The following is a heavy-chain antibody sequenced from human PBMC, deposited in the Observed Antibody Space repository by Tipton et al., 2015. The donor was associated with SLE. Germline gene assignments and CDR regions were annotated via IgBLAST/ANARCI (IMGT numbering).Heavy chain of an antibody. V-gene: IGHV4-34*01. D-gene: IGHD4-17*01. CDR3: AREGIYGDSARSYFDY. CDR1: GGSFSGYH. J-gene: IGHJ4*02. Sequence: TLSLTCSIYGGSFSGYHWSWIRQPPGKGLEWIGEINHSGSTNYNPSLKTRVTMSVDTSKNQFSLKLSSVTAADTAVYYCAREGIYGDSARSYFDYWGQGTLVTVSS. CDR2: INHSGST.